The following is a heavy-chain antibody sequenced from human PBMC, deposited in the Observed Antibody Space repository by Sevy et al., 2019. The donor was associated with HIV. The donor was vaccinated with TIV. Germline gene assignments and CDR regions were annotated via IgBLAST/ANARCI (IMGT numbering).Heavy chain of an antibody. D-gene: IGHD3-22*01. J-gene: IGHJ4*02. CDR2: VYYSGST. V-gene: IGHV4-30-4*01. CDR3: ARVNSNGCYNFDY. CDR1: GGSISSGDYY. Sequence: SETPSLTCTVSGGSISSGDYYWSWIRQPPGKGLEWIGYVYYSGSTYYNPSLKSRVTISVDTSKIQFSLKLSSVTAADTAVYYCARVNSNGCYNFDYWGQGTLVTVSS.